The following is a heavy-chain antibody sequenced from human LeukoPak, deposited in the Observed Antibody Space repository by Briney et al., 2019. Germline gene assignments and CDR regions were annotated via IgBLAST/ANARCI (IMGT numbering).Heavy chain of an antibody. CDR3: ARDSGTYSTQY. V-gene: IGHV3-48*02. CDR1: GFTFSSYS. CDR2: ISRSSSAI. J-gene: IGHJ4*02. Sequence: GGSLRLSCAASGFTFSSYSMNWVRQAPGKGLEWVSYISRSSSAIYHADSVKGRFTISRDDGKNSLYLQMNSLRDGDTAVYFCARDSGTYSTQYWGQGTLVTVSS. D-gene: IGHD1-26*01.